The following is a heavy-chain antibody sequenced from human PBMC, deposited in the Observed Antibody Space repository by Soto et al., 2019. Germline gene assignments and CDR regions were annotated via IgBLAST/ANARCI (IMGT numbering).Heavy chain of an antibody. CDR1: GGSISSYY. D-gene: IGHD5-12*01. V-gene: IGHV4-59*08. CDR3: ARHRIVATISWFDP. Sequence: PSETLSLTCTVSGGSISSYYWSWIRQPPGKGLEWIGYIYYSGSTNYNPSLKSRVTISVDTSKNQFSLKLSSVTAADTAVYYCARHRIVATISWFDPWGQGTLVTVSS. CDR2: IYYSGST. J-gene: IGHJ5*02.